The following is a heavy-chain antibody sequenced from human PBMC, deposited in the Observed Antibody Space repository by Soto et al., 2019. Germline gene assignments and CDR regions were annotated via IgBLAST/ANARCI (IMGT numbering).Heavy chain of an antibody. J-gene: IGHJ4*02. D-gene: IGHD3-16*01. Sequence: GGSLRLSCAASGFTFSSYGMHWVRQAPGKGLEWVAVIWYDGSNKYYADSVKGRFTISRDNSKNTLYLQMNSLRAEDTAVYYCARDPVFGGPRLDYWGQGTLVTVSS. CDR1: GFTFSSYG. CDR3: ARDPVFGGPRLDY. V-gene: IGHV3-33*01. CDR2: IWYDGSNK.